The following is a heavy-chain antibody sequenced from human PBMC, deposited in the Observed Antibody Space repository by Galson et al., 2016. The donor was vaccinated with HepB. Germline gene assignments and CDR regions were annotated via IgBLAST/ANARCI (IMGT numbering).Heavy chain of an antibody. D-gene: IGHD6-19*01. CDR3: AIIWDASGWFDY. J-gene: IGHJ4*02. V-gene: IGHV4-39*01. CDR2: IYSSGST. CDR1: GGSISRSSYY. Sequence: ETLSLTCTVSGGSISRSSYYWAWIRQPPGKGLEWIGSIYSSGSTYYNPPLKSRVTISVDTSKNQFSLKLSSVTAADTAVYDCAIIWDASGWFDYWGQGTVVTVSS.